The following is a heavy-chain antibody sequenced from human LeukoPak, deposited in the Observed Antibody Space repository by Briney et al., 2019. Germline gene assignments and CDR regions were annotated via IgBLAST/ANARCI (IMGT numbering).Heavy chain of an antibody. Sequence: PSQTLSLTCTVCGGSISSGSYYWSWIRQPAGKGLEWIGRIYTSGSTNYNPSLKSRVTISVDTSKNQFSLKLSSVTAADTAVYYCARYYDSSGYDYWGQGTQVTVSS. J-gene: IGHJ4*02. D-gene: IGHD3-22*01. V-gene: IGHV4-61*02. CDR1: GGSISSGSYY. CDR2: IYTSGST. CDR3: ARYYDSSGYDY.